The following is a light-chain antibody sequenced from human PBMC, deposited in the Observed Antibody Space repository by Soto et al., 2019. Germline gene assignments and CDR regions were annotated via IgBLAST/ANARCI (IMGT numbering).Light chain of an antibody. V-gene: IGLV2-11*01. Sequence: QSVLTQPRSVSGSPGQSVTISCTGTSSDVGGYNYVSWYQQHPGKAPKLMIYDVGKRPSGVPDRFSGSKSDNTASLTISGLQAEDEADYYCCSYEGSSTRVFGPGTKVTV. CDR3: CSYEGSSTRV. CDR1: SSDVGGYNY. J-gene: IGLJ1*01. CDR2: DVG.